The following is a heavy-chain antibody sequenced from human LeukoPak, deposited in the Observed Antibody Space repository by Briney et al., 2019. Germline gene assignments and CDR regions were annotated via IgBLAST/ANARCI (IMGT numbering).Heavy chain of an antibody. V-gene: IGHV3-30*18. Sequence: PGGSLRLSCAASGFTFSSYGMHWVRQAPGKGLEWVAVISYDGSNKYYADSVKGRFTISRDNSKNTLYLQMNSLRAEDTAVYYCAKAPLYGDYFDYWGQGTLVTVSS. CDR1: GFTFSSYG. D-gene: IGHD4-17*01. CDR2: ISYDGSNK. J-gene: IGHJ4*02. CDR3: AKAPLYGDYFDY.